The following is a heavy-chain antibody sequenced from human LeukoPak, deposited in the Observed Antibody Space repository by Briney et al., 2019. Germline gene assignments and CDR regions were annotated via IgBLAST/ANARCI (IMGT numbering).Heavy chain of an antibody. CDR2: IYSGGST. Sequence: PGGSLRLSCAASGYTVSGNYMSWVRQAPGKGLEWVSVIYSGGSTYYADSVKGRFTISRDNSKNTLYLQMNSLRAEDTAVYYCARDGPDNYGSMDVWGQGTKVTVSS. D-gene: IGHD4-17*01. V-gene: IGHV3-53*01. J-gene: IGHJ6*02. CDR1: GYTVSGNY. CDR3: ARDGPDNYGSMDV.